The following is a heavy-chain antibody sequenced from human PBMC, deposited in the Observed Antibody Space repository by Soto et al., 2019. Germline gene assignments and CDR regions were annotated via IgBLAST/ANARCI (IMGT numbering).Heavy chain of an antibody. V-gene: IGHV1-3*01. CDR2: INAGNGNT. D-gene: IGHD6-6*01. CDR1: GYTFTSYA. J-gene: IGHJ6*02. Sequence: GASVKVSCKASGYTFTSYAMHWVRQAPGQRLEWMGWINAGNGNTKYSQKFQGRVTITRDTSASTAYMELSSLRSEDTAVYYCARTGASSSSSGLYYYCGMDVWGQGTTVTVSS. CDR3: ARTGASSSSSGLYYYCGMDV.